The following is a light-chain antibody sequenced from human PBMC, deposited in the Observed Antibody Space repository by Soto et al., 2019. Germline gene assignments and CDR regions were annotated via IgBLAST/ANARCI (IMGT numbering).Light chain of an antibody. CDR3: ASYAGNSRYV. V-gene: IGLV2-8*01. CDR2: EVN. Sequence: QSALTQPPSASGSPGQSVTISCTGVSIDVGGYDYVLLYQQYPGKAPKLIIFEVNKRPSGVPDRFSGSKSVNTASLTVSGIQAEAEAVYYCASYAGNSRYVFGTGTKVTVL. J-gene: IGLJ1*01. CDR1: SIDVGGYDY.